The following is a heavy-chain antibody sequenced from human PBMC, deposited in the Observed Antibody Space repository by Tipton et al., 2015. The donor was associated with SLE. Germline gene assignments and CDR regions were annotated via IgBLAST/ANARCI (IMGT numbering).Heavy chain of an antibody. CDR3: AKDIYGSGPRNAFDI. Sequence: SLRLSCTASSFTFSSYWMHWVRQVPGKGLVWVSEIDPDGSRTNYADYVEGRFTISRDNAKNTLSLQMNSLRPEDTAMYYCAKDIYGSGPRNAFDIWGQGTMVTVSS. V-gene: IGHV3-74*01. CDR2: IDPDGSRT. J-gene: IGHJ3*02. D-gene: IGHD3-10*01. CDR1: SFTFSSYW.